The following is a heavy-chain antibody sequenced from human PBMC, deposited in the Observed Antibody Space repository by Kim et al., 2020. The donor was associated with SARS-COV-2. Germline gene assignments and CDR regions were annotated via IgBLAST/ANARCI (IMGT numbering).Heavy chain of an antibody. CDR2: IYYSGST. D-gene: IGHD5-18*01. CDR3: ASLGGIQLWSELGGMDV. J-gene: IGHJ6*02. V-gene: IGHV4-39*01. Sequence: SETLSLTCTVSGGSISSSSYYWGWIRQPPGKGLEWIGSIYYSGSTYYNPSLKSRVTISVDTSKNQFSLKLSSVTAADTAVYYCASLGGIQLWSELGGMDVWGQGTTVTVSS. CDR1: GGSISSSSYY.